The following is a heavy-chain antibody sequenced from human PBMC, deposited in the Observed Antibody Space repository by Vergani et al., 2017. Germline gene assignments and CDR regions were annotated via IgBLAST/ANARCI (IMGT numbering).Heavy chain of an antibody. CDR3: AGMRGYNEGDALRIGYFDS. CDR2: IYQSETT. J-gene: IGHJ4*02. D-gene: IGHD2-8*01. CDR1: GVSFSGYY. Sequence: QVQLQQWGAGLLKPSETLSLTCGVSGVSFSGYYWSWIRQPPGKGLEWIGEIYQSETTDYNPSLKTRVTISVDMSKKQFFLKLRSMTAADTAVYYCAGMRGYNEGDALRIGYFDSWLRGSLVTGCS. V-gene: IGHV4-34*01.